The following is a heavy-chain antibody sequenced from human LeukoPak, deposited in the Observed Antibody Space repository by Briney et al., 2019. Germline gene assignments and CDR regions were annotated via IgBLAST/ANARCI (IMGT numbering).Heavy chain of an antibody. Sequence: NPSETLSLTCTVSGGSISSYYWSWIRQPPGKGLEWIGYIYYSGSTNYNPSLKSRVTISVDTSKNQFSLKLSSVTAADTAVYYCARHPGRYYFDYWGQGTLVTVSS. J-gene: IGHJ4*02. CDR2: IYYSGST. CDR1: GGSISSYY. V-gene: IGHV4-59*08. D-gene: IGHD1-1*01. CDR3: ARHPGRYYFDY.